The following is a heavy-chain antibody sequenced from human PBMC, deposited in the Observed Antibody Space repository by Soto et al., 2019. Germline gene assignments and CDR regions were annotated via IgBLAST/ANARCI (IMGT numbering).Heavy chain of an antibody. D-gene: IGHD2-2*01. CDR3: ARGYDEHGGMDV. J-gene: IGHJ6*01. CDR1: GFTLSSYA. V-gene: IGHV3-30-3*01. CDR2: ISYDGSNK. Sequence: QVQLVEAGGGVVQPGRSLRLSCAASGFTLSSYAMHWVRQAPGKGLEWVAVISYDGSNKYYADSVKGRFTISRDNSKNTLYLRMNSLRTEDTAVYYCARGYDEHGGMDVW.